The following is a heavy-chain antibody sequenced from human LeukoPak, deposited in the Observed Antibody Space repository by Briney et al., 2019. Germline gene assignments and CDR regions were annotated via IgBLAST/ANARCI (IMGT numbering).Heavy chain of an antibody. J-gene: IGHJ4*02. CDR3: ARDLGISSGWYLDY. CDR1: GFTFSSYA. V-gene: IGHV3-30-3*01. D-gene: IGHD6-19*01. CDR2: ISYDGSNK. Sequence: GGSLRLSCAASGFTFSSYAMHRVRQAPGKGLEWVAVISYDGSNKYYADSVKGRFTISRDNSKNTLYLQMNSLRAEDTAVYYCARDLGISSGWYLDYWGLGTLVTVSS.